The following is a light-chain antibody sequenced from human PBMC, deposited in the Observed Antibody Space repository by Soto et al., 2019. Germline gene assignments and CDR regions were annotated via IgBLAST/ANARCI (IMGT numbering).Light chain of an antibody. V-gene: IGLV2-14*03. Sequence: QSALTQPVSVSGSPGQSITISCTGTSSDVGGYNYVSWYQHHPGKAPKLMIFDVSNRPSGVSNRFSGSKSGNTASLTISGLQAEDEADYYCSSYTASSTDVFGTGTKLTVL. CDR2: DVS. J-gene: IGLJ1*01. CDR3: SSYTASSTDV. CDR1: SSDVGGYNY.